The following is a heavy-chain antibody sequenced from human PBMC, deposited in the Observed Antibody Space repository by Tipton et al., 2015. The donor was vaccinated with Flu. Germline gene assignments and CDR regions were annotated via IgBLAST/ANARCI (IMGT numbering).Heavy chain of an antibody. CDR1: GFTVSNSY. D-gene: IGHD5-18*01. Sequence: SLRLSCAASGFTVSNSYMNWVRQAPGKGLEWISVLYVDGATYYADSVKGRFTISRDNSKNTLFLQMDNLGAEDTAVYYCARASGSRYGYFGDYWGQGTLVTVSS. V-gene: IGHV3-66*01. J-gene: IGHJ4*02. CDR3: ARASGSRYGYFGDY. CDR2: LYVDGAT.